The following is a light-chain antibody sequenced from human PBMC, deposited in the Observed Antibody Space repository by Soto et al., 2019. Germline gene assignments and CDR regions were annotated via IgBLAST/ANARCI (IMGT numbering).Light chain of an antibody. Sequence: DIQMTQSPSSLSASVGDRVTITCRASQSISSYLNWYQQKPGKAPKLLIFDASGLESGVPSRFSGSGSGTEFTLTISSLQPDDFATYYCQQYYIYPITFGQGTRLEIK. CDR1: QSISSY. V-gene: IGKV1-5*01. J-gene: IGKJ5*01. CDR2: DAS. CDR3: QQYYIYPIT.